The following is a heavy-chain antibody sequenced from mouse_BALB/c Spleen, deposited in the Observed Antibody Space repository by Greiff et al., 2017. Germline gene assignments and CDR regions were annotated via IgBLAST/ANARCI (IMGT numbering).Heavy chain of an antibody. J-gene: IGHJ3*01. CDR2: ISYSGST. V-gene: IGHV3-8*02. Sequence: EVQLVESGPSLVKPSQTLSLTCSVTGDSITSGYWNWIRKFPGNKLEYMGYISYSGSTYYNPSLKSRISITRDTSKNQYYLQLNSVTTEDTATYYCARSGRLRRAFAYWGQGTLVTVSA. CDR3: ARSGRLRRAFAY. CDR1: GDSITSGY. D-gene: IGHD2-4*01.